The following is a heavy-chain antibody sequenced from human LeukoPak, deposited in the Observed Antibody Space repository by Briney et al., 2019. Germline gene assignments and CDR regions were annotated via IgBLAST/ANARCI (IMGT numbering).Heavy chain of an antibody. Sequence: GSLRLSCAASGFTFSDYYMSWIRQAPGKGLEWVSYISSSGSTIYYADSVKGRFTISRDNAKNSLYLQMNSLRAEDTAVYYCARDLKNYYDSSGYVPNDAFDIWGQGTMVTVSS. V-gene: IGHV3-11*01. CDR2: ISSSGSTI. CDR1: GFTFSDYY. CDR3: ARDLKNYYDSSGYVPNDAFDI. D-gene: IGHD3-22*01. J-gene: IGHJ3*02.